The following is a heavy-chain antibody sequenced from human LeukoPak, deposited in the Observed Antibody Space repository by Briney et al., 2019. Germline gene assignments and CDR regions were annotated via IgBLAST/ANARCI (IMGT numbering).Heavy chain of an antibody. J-gene: IGHJ6*03. CDR3: ARGRYCSSTSCLYYYYYYMDV. CDR2: IIPIFGTA. Sequence: SVKVSCKASGYTFTSYGISWVRQAPGQGLEWMGGIIPIFGTADYAQKFQGRVTITADKSTSTAYMELSSLRSEDTAVYYCARGRYCSSTSCLYYYYYYMDVWGKGTTVTVSS. V-gene: IGHV1-69*06. CDR1: GYTFTSYG. D-gene: IGHD2-2*01.